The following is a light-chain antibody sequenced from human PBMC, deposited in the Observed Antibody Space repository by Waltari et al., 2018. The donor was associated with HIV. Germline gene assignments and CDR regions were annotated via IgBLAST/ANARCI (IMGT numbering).Light chain of an antibody. Sequence: QSVLTQPPSVSGAPGQTVTIACTGRHSSTGAGDEVQGYRHLPGTAPKVVTYGNNNRPSGVPDRFSGSKSGTSATSASLAITGLQAEDEADYYCHSYDNSLSAYVFGTGTNVAVL. J-gene: IGLJ1*01. CDR3: HSYDNSLSAYV. V-gene: IGLV1-40*01. CDR2: GNN. CDR1: HSSTGAGDE.